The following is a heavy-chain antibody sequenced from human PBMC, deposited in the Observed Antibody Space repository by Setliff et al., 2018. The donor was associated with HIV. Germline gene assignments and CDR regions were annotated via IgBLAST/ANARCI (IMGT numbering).Heavy chain of an antibody. CDR3: ARDGSRSLGVSYPYFMDV. CDR1: GDSVSSKSAA. Sequence: SQTLSLTCVISGDSVSSKSAAWHWIRQYPGRGLEWLGRTLFRSKWYNEYAASVKSRVTFSADTSKNQFSLQVNAVTPEDTAVYYCARDGSRSLGVSYPYFMDVWGKGTTVTVSS. D-gene: IGHD6-13*01. V-gene: IGHV6-1*01. CDR2: TLFRSKWYN. J-gene: IGHJ6*03.